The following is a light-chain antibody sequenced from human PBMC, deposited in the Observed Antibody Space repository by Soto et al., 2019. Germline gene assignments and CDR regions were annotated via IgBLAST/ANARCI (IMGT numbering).Light chain of an antibody. CDR2: GAS. Sequence: EIVLTQSPGTLSLSPGERATLSCRASQSVSSSYLAWYQQKPGQAPRLLIYGASSRATGIPDRFSGSGSGTDFTLTISRPEPEDFAVYYCQHYGNSPLTFGGGTKVEIK. CDR1: QSVSSSY. CDR3: QHYGNSPLT. J-gene: IGKJ4*01. V-gene: IGKV3-20*01.